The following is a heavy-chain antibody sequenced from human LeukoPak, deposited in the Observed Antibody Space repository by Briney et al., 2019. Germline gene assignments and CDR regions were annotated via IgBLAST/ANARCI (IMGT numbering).Heavy chain of an antibody. CDR2: ISGSGGST. CDR3: AKDVGKWESLHFFDY. V-gene: IGHV3-23*01. D-gene: IGHD1-26*01. CDR1: GFTFSSYA. Sequence: GSLRLSCAASGFTFSSYAMSWVRQAPGKGVGWVSAISGSGGSTYYADSVKGRFTISRDDSRNTLYLQMNSLRGDDTAVYYCAKDVGKWESLHFFDYWGQGTLVTVSS. J-gene: IGHJ4*02.